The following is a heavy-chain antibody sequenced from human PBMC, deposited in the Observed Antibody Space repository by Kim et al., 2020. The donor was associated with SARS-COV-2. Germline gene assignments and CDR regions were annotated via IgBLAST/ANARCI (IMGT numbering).Heavy chain of an antibody. CDR3: ARGRAGVVPAPILGIGPHYDYFIMDV. CDR1: GGSFSGHY. D-gene: IGHD2-2*02. Sequence: SETLSLTFAVYGGSFSGHYWSWIRQPPGKGLEWIGEIHQSGSTNYHPSLKSRVTISIDTSKNQFSLKLSSVTAADTGFYYCARGRAGVVPAPILGIGPHYDYFIMDVWGHGTTVTVSS. V-gene: IGHV4-34*01. CDR2: IHQSGST. J-gene: IGHJ6*02.